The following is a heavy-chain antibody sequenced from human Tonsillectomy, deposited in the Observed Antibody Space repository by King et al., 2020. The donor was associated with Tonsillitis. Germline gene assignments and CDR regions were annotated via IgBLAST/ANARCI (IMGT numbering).Heavy chain of an antibody. CDR1: GGSVSSSSYY. CDR2: VFYSGST. CDR3: ARRNTGLPGAAIDI. J-gene: IGHJ3*02. D-gene: IGHD1/OR15-1a*01. Sequence: VQLQESGPGLVKPSETLSLTCTVSGGSVSSSSYYWTWIRQPPGKGLEWIGYVFYSGSTNYNPSLKSRVTMSIDTSKTQFSLKLSSVTAADTAVYYCARRNTGLPGAAIDIWGQGTVVTVSS. V-gene: IGHV4-61*01.